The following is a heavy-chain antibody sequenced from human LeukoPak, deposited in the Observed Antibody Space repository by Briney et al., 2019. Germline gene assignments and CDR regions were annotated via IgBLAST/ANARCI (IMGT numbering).Heavy chain of an antibody. J-gene: IGHJ5*02. CDR3: ARPMDPGDYDFWSGYSSPHWFDP. Sequence: GGSLRLSCAASGFTFGSYSMNWVRQAPGKGLEWVSYISSSSSTIYYADSVKGRFTISRDNAKNSLYLQMNSPRAEDTAVYYCARPMDPGDYDFWSGYSSPHWFDPWGQGTLVTVSS. D-gene: IGHD3-3*01. CDR1: GFTFGSYS. V-gene: IGHV3-48*01. CDR2: ISSSSSTI.